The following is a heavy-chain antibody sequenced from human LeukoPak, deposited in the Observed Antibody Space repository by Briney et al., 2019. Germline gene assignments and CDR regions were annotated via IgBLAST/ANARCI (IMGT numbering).Heavy chain of an antibody. CDR1: GGSISSSNW. CDR3: ARVRYRSSWFPFDY. Sequence: SGTLSLTCAVSGGSISSSNWWSWVRQPPGKGLEWIGEIYHSGSTNYNPSLKSRVTISVDKSKNQFSLKLSSVTAADTAVYYCARVRYRSSWFPFDYWGQGTLVTVSS. J-gene: IGHJ4*02. V-gene: IGHV4-4*02. CDR2: IYHSGST. D-gene: IGHD6-13*01.